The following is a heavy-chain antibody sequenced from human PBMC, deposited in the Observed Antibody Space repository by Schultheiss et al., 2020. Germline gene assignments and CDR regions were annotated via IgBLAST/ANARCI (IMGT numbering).Heavy chain of an antibody. CDR1: GGSFSGYN. CDR3: ASETASGYADY. Sequence: SETLSLTCAVYGGSFSGYNWNWIRQPPGKGLEWIGEINHSGSTNYNPSLKSRVTISVDTSKNQFHLYLSSVTAADAAVYSCASETASGYADYWGQGTQVTVSS. V-gene: IGHV4-34*01. J-gene: IGHJ4*02. D-gene: IGHD3-22*01. CDR2: INHSGST.